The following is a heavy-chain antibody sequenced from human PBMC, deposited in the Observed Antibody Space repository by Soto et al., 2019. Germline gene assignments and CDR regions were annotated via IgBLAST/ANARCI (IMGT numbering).Heavy chain of an antibody. CDR2: IIPRTDIA. D-gene: IGHD3-10*01. V-gene: IGHV1-69*08. Sequence: QVQLLQSGPEVKKPGSSVKVSCKASRDTFNTYTITWVRQAPGQGLEWMGRIIPRTDIANYAQKFQDRVSITADRSTSTAYMELSSLRFDDTAVYYCARDYYYGSGRSMDIFDSWGQGTLVTVSS. J-gene: IGHJ4*02. CDR3: ARDYYYGSGRSMDIFDS. CDR1: RDTFNTYT.